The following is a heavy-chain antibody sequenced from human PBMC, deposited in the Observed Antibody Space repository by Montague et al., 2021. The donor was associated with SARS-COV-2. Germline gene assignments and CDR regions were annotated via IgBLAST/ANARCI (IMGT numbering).Heavy chain of an antibody. CDR3: ARDHVSQDYGDAFDL. Sequence: SLRLSCAASGFIFSNFAFHWVRQAPGKGLEWVAIITYDGIDKFYADSVKGRFTISRDNSKNTLYLRMNSLTPEGTAVYYCARDHVSQDYGDAFDLWGQGTSVTVSS. J-gene: IGHJ3*01. CDR1: GFIFSNFA. D-gene: IGHD4/OR15-4a*01. CDR2: ITYDGIDK. V-gene: IGHV3-30*04.